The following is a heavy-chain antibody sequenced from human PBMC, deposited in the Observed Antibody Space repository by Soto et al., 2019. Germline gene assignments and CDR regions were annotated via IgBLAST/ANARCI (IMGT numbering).Heavy chain of an antibody. Sequence: SETLSLTCTVSGASIRSYYWSWIRQPPGKGLEWIGYIYYSGSTNYNPSLKSRVTISLDTSKSEVSLKLSSVAAADTAVYYCARDSWNSYYYYYGMDVWGQGTTVTVSS. CDR1: GASIRSYY. CDR3: ARDSWNSYYYYYGMDV. D-gene: IGHD1-7*01. CDR2: IYYSGST. J-gene: IGHJ6*02. V-gene: IGHV4-59*01.